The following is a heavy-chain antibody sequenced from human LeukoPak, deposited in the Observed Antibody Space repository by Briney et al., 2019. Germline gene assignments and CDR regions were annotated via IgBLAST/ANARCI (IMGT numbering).Heavy chain of an antibody. Sequence: PGGSLRLSCAASGFTFSSYSMNWVRQAPGKGLEWVSYISSSSRTIYYADSVKGRFTITRDNAKNSLYLQMNSLRAEDTAVYFCASAKYCSSTSCYYYYYYMDVGGKGTTVTVSS. CDR1: GFTFSSYS. J-gene: IGHJ6*03. CDR3: ASAKYCSSTSCYYYYYYMDV. V-gene: IGHV3-48*04. D-gene: IGHD2-2*01. CDR2: ISSSSRTI.